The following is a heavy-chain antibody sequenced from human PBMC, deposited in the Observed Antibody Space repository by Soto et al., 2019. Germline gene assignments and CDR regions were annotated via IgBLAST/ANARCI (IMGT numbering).Heavy chain of an antibody. J-gene: IGHJ3*02. Sequence: PSETLSLTCAVYGGSFSGYYWSWIRQPPGKGLKWIGEINHSGSTNYNPSLKSRVTISVDTSKNQFSLKLSSVTAADTAVYYFARVEDIVVVPAAMTHGAFDIWGQGTMVT. CDR1: GGSFSGYY. V-gene: IGHV4-34*01. CDR3: ARVEDIVVVPAAMTHGAFDI. CDR2: INHSGST. D-gene: IGHD2-2*01.